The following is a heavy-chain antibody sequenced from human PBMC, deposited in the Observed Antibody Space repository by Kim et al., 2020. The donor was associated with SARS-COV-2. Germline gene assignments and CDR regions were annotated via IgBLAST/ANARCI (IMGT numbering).Heavy chain of an antibody. D-gene: IGHD6-13*01. CDR3: ARDFRYSSSLYTGTGY. J-gene: IGHJ4*02. CDR2: IKQDGSEK. Sequence: GGSLRLSCAASGFTFSSYWMSWVRQAPGKGLEWVANIKQDGSEKYYVDSVKGRFTISRDNAKNSLYLQMNSLRAEDTSVYYCARDFRYSSSLYTGTGYWGQGTLVTVSS. V-gene: IGHV3-7*01. CDR1: GFTFSSYW.